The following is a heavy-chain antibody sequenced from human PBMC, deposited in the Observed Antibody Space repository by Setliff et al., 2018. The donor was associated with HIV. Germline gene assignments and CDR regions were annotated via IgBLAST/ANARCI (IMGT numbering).Heavy chain of an antibody. CDR2: IKQDGGEA. V-gene: IGHV3-7*05. J-gene: IGHJ4*02. CDR3: AKASRGEYYDNSGFFVTYFDY. CDR1: GFTFSDYW. D-gene: IGHD3-22*01. Sequence: GGSLRLSCAASGFTFSDYWMTWVRQAPGKSLEWVASIKQDGGEAHYVDSVKGRFTISRDNPRNSLYLQMHGLRAGDTAVYYCAKASRGEYYDNSGFFVTYFDYWGQGKLVTVSS.